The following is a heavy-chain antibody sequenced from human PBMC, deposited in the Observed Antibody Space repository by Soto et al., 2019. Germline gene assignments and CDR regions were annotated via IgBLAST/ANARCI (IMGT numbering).Heavy chain of an antibody. CDR1: GGSISSYY. V-gene: IGHV4-59*01. J-gene: IGHJ6*02. CDR3: ARGGDIVVVPAALRRHYYYYGMDV. Sequence: QVQLQESGPGLVKPSETLSLTCTVSGGSISSYYWSWIRQPPGKGLEWIGYIYYSGCTNYNPSLKSRVTISVDTSKDQFSLKLSSVTAADTAVYYCARGGDIVVVPAALRRHYYYYGMDVWGQGTTVTVSS. CDR2: IYYSGCT. D-gene: IGHD2-2*01.